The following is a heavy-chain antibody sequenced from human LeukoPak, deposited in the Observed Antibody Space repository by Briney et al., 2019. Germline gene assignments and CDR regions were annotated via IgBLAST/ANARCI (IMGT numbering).Heavy chain of an antibody. CDR2: INPNTGDT. V-gene: IGHV1-2*02. CDR3: VRDETADCSRGSCYWD. CDR1: GYYFSDSY. J-gene: IGHJ4*02. Sequence: ASVKVSCKASGYYFSDSYLHWVRQAPGRGLEWLGWINPNTGDTRYAPRFQGRVTLTSDTSVSTAYMDVSRLRSDDTAVYYCVRDETADCSRGSCYWDWGQGTLVTVSS. D-gene: IGHD2-15*01.